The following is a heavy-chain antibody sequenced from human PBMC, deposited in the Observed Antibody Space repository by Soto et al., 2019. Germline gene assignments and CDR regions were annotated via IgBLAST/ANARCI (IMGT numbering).Heavy chain of an antibody. Sequence: ASVKVSCKASGYTCSSYGINGVRQAPVQGLEWLGGVSPYDGYTNYAQILQGRVSMTTDTSTKTAYMEVRSLRSDDTAVYYCARGGYYDSSGSRNYFYYGMNVWG. V-gene: IGHV1-18*01. D-gene: IGHD3-22*01. CDR3: ARGGYYDSSGSRNYFYYGMNV. J-gene: IGHJ6*02. CDR2: VSPYDGYT. CDR1: GYTCSSYG.